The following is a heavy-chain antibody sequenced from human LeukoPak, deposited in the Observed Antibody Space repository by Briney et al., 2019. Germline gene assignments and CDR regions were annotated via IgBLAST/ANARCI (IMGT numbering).Heavy chain of an antibody. J-gene: IGHJ3*02. D-gene: IGHD1-1*01. CDR2: ISYDGSNK. Sequence: GRSLRLSCAASGFTFSSYAMHWVRQAPGKGLEWVAVISYDGSNKYYADSVKGRFTISRDNSKNTLYLQMNSLRAEDTAVYYCARDSGFYKPDAFDIWGQGTMVTVSS. V-gene: IGHV3-30-3*01. CDR3: ARDSGFYKPDAFDI. CDR1: GFTFSSYA.